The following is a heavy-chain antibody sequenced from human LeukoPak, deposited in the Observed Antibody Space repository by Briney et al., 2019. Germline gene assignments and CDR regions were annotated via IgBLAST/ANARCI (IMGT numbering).Heavy chain of an antibody. D-gene: IGHD3-22*01. V-gene: IGHV1-24*01. CDR1: GYTLTELS. CDR2: FDPEDGET. CDR3: AVGYYYDSSGYYYVTAFDI. Sequence: ASVKVSCKVSGYTLTELSMHWVRQAPGKGLEWMGGFDPEDGETIYAQKFQGRVTMTEDTSTDTAYMELRSLRSDDTAVYYCAVGYYYDSSGYYYVTAFDIWGQGTMVTVSS. J-gene: IGHJ3*02.